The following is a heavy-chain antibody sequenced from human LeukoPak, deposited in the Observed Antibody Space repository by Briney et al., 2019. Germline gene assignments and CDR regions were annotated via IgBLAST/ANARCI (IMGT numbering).Heavy chain of an antibody. J-gene: IGHJ3*02. CDR2: INHSGST. V-gene: IGHV4-34*01. D-gene: IGHD3-22*01. CDR3: ARQKRYYYDSRLAFDI. Sequence: SETLSLTCTVSGSSISNYYWGWIRQAPGKGLEWIGEINHSGSTNYNPSLKSRVTISVDTSKNQFSLKLSSVTAADTAVYYCARQKRYYYDSRLAFDIWGQGTMVTVSS. CDR1: GSSISNYY.